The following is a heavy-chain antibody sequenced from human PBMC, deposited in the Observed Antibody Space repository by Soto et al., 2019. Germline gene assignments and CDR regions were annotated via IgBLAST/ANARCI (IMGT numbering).Heavy chain of an antibody. CDR3: ARGRAKLRWFGELAV. D-gene: IGHD3-10*01. CDR2: ISSSSSYI. CDR1: GFTFSSYS. V-gene: IGHV3-21*01. Sequence: EVQMVESGGGLVKPGGSLRLSCAASGFTFSSYSMNWVRQAPGKGLEWDSSISSSSSYIYYADSVKGRFTISRDNAKNSLYLQMNSLRAEDTAVYYCARGRAKLRWFGELAVWGQGTTVTVSS. J-gene: IGHJ6*02.